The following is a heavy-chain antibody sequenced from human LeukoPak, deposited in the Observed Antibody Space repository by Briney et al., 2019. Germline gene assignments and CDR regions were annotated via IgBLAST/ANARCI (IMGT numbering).Heavy chain of an antibody. V-gene: IGHV4-61*02. CDR2: IYTSGST. J-gene: IGHJ4*02. CDR1: GGSISSGSYY. Sequence: SQTLSLTCTVSGGSISSGSYYWSWLRQPAGKGLEWIGRIYTSGSTNYNPSLKSRVTISVDTSKNQFSLKLSSVTAADTAVYYCARRQSNSPYTFDYWGQGTLVTVSS. D-gene: IGHD2/OR15-2a*01. CDR3: ARRQSNSPYTFDY.